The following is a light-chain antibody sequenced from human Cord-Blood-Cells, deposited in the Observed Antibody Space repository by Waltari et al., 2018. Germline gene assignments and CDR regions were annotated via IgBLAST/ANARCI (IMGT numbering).Light chain of an antibody. CDR2: DVS. V-gene: IGLV2-11*01. J-gene: IGLJ1*01. CDR1: SSDVGGYNY. Sequence: QSALTQPRSVSGSPGQSVTIPCTGTSSDVGGYNYVSWYQQHPGKAPKLMIYDVSKRPSGVPDRFSGSKSGNTASRTISGLQAEDEADYYCCSYAGSYSYVFGTGTKVTVL. CDR3: CSYAGSYSYV.